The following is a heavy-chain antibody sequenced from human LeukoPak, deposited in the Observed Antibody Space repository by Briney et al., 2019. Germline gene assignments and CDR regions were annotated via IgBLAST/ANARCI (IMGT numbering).Heavy chain of an antibody. D-gene: IGHD1-26*01. CDR2: INPSGGST. J-gene: IGHJ4*02. Sequence: ASVKVSCKASGYTFTSYYMHWVRQAPGQGLEWMGIINPSGGSTSYAQKFQGRVTMTRDMSTSTVYMELSSLRSEDTAVYYCARGGVSGSYGYYFDYWGQGTLVTVSS. CDR3: ARGGVSGSYGYYFDY. CDR1: GYTFTSYY. V-gene: IGHV1-46*01.